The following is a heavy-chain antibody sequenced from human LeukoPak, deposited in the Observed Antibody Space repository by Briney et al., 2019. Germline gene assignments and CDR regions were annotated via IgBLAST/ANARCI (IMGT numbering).Heavy chain of an antibody. Sequence: ASVKVSCKASGYTFTSYDINWVRQATGQGLEGMGLISAYNGNTNYAQKLQGRVTMTTDTSTSTAYMELRSLRSDDTAVYYCAREAYDFWSGILRPFDIWGQGTMVTVSS. CDR1: GYTFTSYD. V-gene: IGHV1-18*01. D-gene: IGHD3-3*01. CDR3: AREAYDFWSGILRPFDI. J-gene: IGHJ3*02. CDR2: ISAYNGNT.